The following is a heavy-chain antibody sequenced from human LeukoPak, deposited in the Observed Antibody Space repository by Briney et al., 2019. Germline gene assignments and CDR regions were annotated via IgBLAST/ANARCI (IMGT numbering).Heavy chain of an antibody. J-gene: IGHJ4*02. CDR1: GGSISPYY. CDR3: ARQGNWNLDY. Sequence: SETLSLTCTVSGGSISPYYWSWIRQPPGKGLEWIGYNNYNGITNYNPSLKSRVTISVDTSKNQFSLKLTSVTAADTAIYYCARQGNWNLDYWGQGTLVTVSS. V-gene: IGHV4-59*08. D-gene: IGHD1-1*01. CDR2: NNYNGIT.